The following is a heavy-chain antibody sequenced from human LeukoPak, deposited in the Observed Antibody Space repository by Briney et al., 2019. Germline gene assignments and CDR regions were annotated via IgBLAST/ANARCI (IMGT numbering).Heavy chain of an antibody. CDR2: INSDASST. V-gene: IGHV3-74*01. CDR1: GFTFSRYW. CDR3: AKNSHDVLTGYYWLIDY. J-gene: IGHJ4*02. Sequence: GGSLRLSCAATGFTFSRYWMHWVRQAPGKGLVWVSRINSDASSTDYADSVKGRFTISRDNSKNTLFLQMNSLRAEDTAVYHCAKNSHDVLTGYYWLIDYWGQGTLVTVSS. D-gene: IGHD3-9*01.